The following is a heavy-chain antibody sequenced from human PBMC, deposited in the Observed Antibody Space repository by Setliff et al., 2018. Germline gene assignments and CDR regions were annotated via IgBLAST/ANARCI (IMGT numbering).Heavy chain of an antibody. CDR2: IAVYTGKT. V-gene: IGHV1-18*01. J-gene: IGHJ4*02. D-gene: IGHD3-3*01. CDR1: GYTFSESI. Sequence: ASVKVSCKASGYTFSESIVSWVRQAPGQGLEWMGWIAVYTGKTYSAQKFQGRLTMTTDKSTNMAYLELSRLTFEDTAVYYCARWNGSGYFYYWGQGTWVTVSS. CDR3: ARWNGSGYFYY.